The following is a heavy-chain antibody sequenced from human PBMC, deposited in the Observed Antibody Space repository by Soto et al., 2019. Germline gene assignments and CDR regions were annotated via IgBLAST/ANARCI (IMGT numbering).Heavy chain of an antibody. J-gene: IGHJ6*03. CDR2: IYYSGST. D-gene: IGHD2-2*01. CDR1: GGSISSYY. Sequence: ETLSLTCTVSGGSISSYYWSWIRQPPGKGLEWIGYIYYSGSTNYNPSLKSRVTISVDTSKNQFSLKLSSVTAADTAVYYCARGPAPPLYYYYYYMDVWGKGTTVTVSS. V-gene: IGHV4-59*01. CDR3: ARGPAPPLYYYYYYMDV.